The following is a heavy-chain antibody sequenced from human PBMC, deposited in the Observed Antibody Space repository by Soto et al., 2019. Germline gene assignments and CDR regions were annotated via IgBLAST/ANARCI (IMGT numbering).Heavy chain of an antibody. V-gene: IGHV3-53*01. Sequence: EVQLVESGGGLIQPGGSLRLSCAASGFTVSSNYMSWVRQAPGKGLEWVSVIYSGGSTYYAASVKGRFTISSDHYKNTLYLQMNSLRAEDTAVYYCARPITMDPLLVYWGQGTLVTVSS. D-gene: IGHD3-10*01. CDR1: GFTVSSNY. CDR3: ARPITMDPLLVY. J-gene: IGHJ4*02. CDR2: IYSGGST.